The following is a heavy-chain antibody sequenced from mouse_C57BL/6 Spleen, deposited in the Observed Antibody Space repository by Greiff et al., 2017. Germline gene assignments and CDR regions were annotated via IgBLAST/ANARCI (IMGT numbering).Heavy chain of an antibody. D-gene: IGHD1-1*01. Sequence: QVHVKQPGAELVKPGASVKLSCKASGYTFTSYWMHWVKQRPGRGLEWIGRIDPNSGGTKYNEKFKSKATLTVDKPSSTAYMQLSSLTSEDSAVYYCARDYYGSSYGGFDYWGQGTTLTVSS. J-gene: IGHJ2*01. CDR3: ARDYYGSSYGGFDY. CDR2: IDPNSGGT. V-gene: IGHV1-72*01. CDR1: GYTFTSYW.